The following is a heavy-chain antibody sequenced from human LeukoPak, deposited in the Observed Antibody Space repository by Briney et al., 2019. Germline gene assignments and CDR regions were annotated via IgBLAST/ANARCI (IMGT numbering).Heavy chain of an antibody. CDR3: AKAFAGYSSSWTRGLDY. V-gene: IGHV3-23*01. J-gene: IGHJ4*02. Sequence: PGGSLRLSCAASGFTFSTYAMSWVRQAPGKGLEWVSSISNSGGSTHYADSVKGRFTISRDSSRNTLYLHMNSLRAEDTALYYCAKAFAGYSSSWTRGLDYWGQGSLVTVSS. CDR2: ISNSGGST. CDR1: GFTFSTYA. D-gene: IGHD6-13*01.